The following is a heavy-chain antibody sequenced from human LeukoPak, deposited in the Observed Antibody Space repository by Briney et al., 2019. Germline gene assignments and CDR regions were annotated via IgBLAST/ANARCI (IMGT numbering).Heavy chain of an antibody. J-gene: IGHJ6*03. CDR2: INPNSGGT. V-gene: IGHV1-2*02. CDR1: GYTFTGYY. CDR3: ARVKYGSGSLIYYYYYMDV. D-gene: IGHD3-10*01. Sequence: GASVKVSCKASGYTFTGYYMHWVRQAPGQGLEWMGWINPNSGGTNYAQKFQGRVTMTRDTSISTAYMELSRLRSDDTAVYYCARVKYGSGSLIYYYYYMDVWGKGTTVTISS.